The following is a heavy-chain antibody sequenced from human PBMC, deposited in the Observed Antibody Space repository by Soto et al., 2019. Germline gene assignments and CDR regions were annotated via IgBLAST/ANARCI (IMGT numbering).Heavy chain of an antibody. CDR2: IIPIFGTA. CDR3: ARNDWDFYYGMDV. Sequence: SVKVACKASGGTFSSYAISWVRQAPGQGLEWMGGIIPIFGTANYAQKFQGRVTITADKSTSTAYMELSSLRSEDTAVYYCARNDWDFYYGMDVWGQGTTATVSS. J-gene: IGHJ6*02. V-gene: IGHV1-69*06. CDR1: GGTFSSYA. D-gene: IGHD1-1*01.